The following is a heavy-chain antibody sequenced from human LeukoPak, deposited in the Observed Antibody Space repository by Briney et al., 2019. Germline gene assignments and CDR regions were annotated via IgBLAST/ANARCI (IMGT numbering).Heavy chain of an antibody. J-gene: IGHJ4*02. D-gene: IGHD4-17*01. CDR3: ARDGYYGDYTFDY. CDR2: ISSSGRTI. V-gene: IGHV3-48*03. Sequence: PGGSLRLSCAASRFTFSNYDMNWVRQAPGKGLEWVSCISSSGRTIYYVDSVKGRFTISRDNAKNSLYLQMNSLRAEDTAVYYCARDGYYGDYTFDYWGQGTLVTVSS. CDR1: RFTFSNYD.